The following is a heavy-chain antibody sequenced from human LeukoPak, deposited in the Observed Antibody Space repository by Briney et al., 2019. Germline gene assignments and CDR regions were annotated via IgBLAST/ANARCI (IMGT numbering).Heavy chain of an antibody. Sequence: GGSLRLSCAASGFTFSYFWMSWVRQAPGKGLEWVANIKEDGSEKYYMDSVKGRFTISRDNAKNSLYLQMSSLRAGDTAVYYCAREYYYDSSGYGSFGYWGQGTLVTVSS. CDR1: GFTFSYFW. V-gene: IGHV3-7*01. J-gene: IGHJ4*02. CDR3: AREYYYDSSGYGSFGY. D-gene: IGHD3-22*01. CDR2: IKEDGSEK.